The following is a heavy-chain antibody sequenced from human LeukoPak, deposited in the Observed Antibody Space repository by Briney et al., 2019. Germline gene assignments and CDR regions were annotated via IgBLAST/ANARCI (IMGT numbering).Heavy chain of an antibody. V-gene: IGHV4-59*01. Sequence: SETLSLTCTVSGGSISSYYWSWIRQPPGKGLEWIGYIYYNGSTNDNPSLKSRVTISVDTSKNQFSLKLSSVTAADTAVYYCARVSGGWYYYYGMDVWGQGTTVTVSS. J-gene: IGHJ6*02. CDR1: GGSISSYY. CDR2: IYYNGST. D-gene: IGHD2-15*01. CDR3: ARVSGGWYYYYGMDV.